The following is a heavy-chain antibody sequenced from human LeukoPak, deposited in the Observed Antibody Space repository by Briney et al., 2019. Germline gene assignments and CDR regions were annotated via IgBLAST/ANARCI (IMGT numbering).Heavy chain of an antibody. J-gene: IGHJ5*02. CDR1: GGSFSGYY. V-gene: IGHV4-34*01. D-gene: IGHD5-18*01. CDR2: INHSGST. CDR3: ARSGLALRRGYSYGFIRYNWFDP. Sequence: PSETLSLTCAVYGGSFSGYYWSWIRQPPGKGLEWIGEINHSGSTNYNPSLKSRVTISVDTSKNQFSLKLSSVTAADTAVYYCARSGLALRRGYSYGFIRYNWFDPWGQGTLATVSS.